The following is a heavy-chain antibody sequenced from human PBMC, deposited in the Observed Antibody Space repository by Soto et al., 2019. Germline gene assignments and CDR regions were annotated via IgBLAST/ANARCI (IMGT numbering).Heavy chain of an antibody. D-gene: IGHD2-15*01. CDR3: AGDLPCSGDRDAFAI. CDR1: GYTFTSDG. J-gene: IGHJ3*02. CDR2: ISAYNGNT. V-gene: IGHV1-18*04. Sequence: ASVKVSWKDSGYTFTSDGISWVRQAPGQGLECMGWISAYNGNTNYAQKLQGRVTMTTDTATSTAYMELRRLRSDDTAVYYCAGDLPCSGDRDAFAIWGQGSMDTVS.